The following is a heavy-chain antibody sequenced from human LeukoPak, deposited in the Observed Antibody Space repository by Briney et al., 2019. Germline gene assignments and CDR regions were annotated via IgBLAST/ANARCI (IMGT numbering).Heavy chain of an antibody. Sequence: GGSLRLSCEASGFSFSSYAMHWVRQAPGKGLEYVSAISSNGGSTYYADSVKGRFTISRDNSKNTLYLQMGSLRVEDMAVYYCARGATAGFPLDYWGQGTLVTVS. CDR2: ISSNGGST. CDR1: GFSFSSYA. CDR3: ARGATAGFPLDY. J-gene: IGHJ4*02. D-gene: IGHD1-14*01. V-gene: IGHV3-64*02.